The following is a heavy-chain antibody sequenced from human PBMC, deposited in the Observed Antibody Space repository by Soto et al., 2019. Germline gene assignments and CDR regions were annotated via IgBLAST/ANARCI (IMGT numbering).Heavy chain of an antibody. V-gene: IGHV1-3*01. D-gene: IGHD1-26*01. CDR2: SNAGNGNT. CDR3: ARDPRTTFTSSASGFDP. Sequence: ASVKVSCKASGYTFTSYAMHWVRQAPGQRREWMGWSNAGNGNTKYPQKFQGRVTITRDTSASTAYMELGSLRSEDTAVYYCARDPRTTFTSSASGFDPWGQGTLVTVSS. CDR1: GYTFTSYA. J-gene: IGHJ5*02.